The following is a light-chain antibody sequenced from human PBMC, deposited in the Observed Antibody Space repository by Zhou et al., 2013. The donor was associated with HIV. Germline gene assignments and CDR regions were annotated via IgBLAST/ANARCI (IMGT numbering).Light chain of an antibody. J-gene: IGKJ3*01. V-gene: IGKV3-15*01. CDR3: QQYNEWPFFA. CDR1: QSVSYK. CDR2: GAS. Sequence: EIVMTQSPATLSVSPGERATLSCRASQSVSYKLAWYQQKPGQAPRLLIHGASTRATVIPDRFSGSGSGTEFTLTISSLQSEDFAVYYCQQYNEWPFFAFGPGTRVDIK.